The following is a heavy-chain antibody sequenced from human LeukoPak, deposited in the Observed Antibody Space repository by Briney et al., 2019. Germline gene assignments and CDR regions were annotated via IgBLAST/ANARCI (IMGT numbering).Heavy chain of an antibody. J-gene: IGHJ4*02. D-gene: IGHD6-19*01. Sequence: PGGSLRLSCAASGFTFTNAWMSWVRQAPGKGLEWVGRIKSKTDGGTTDYAVPVKGRFTISRDDSKTTLYLQMNSLRTEDTAVYYCAKELTRPNRPVAGLNYWGQGTLVTVSS. CDR3: AKELTRPNRPVAGLNY. CDR2: IKSKTDGGTT. CDR1: GFTFTNAW. V-gene: IGHV3-15*01.